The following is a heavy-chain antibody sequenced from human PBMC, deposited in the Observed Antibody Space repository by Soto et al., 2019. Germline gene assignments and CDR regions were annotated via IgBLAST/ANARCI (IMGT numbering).Heavy chain of an antibody. CDR1: GFIFSNYG. J-gene: IGHJ4*02. V-gene: IGHV3-33*01. CDR3: ARDDSPKYYVSGSYFNV. CDR2: IWSDSRNE. D-gene: IGHD3-10*01. Sequence: QVHLVESGGDVVQTGRSLRLSCAASGFIFSNYGMHWIRQVPGKGLEWVAGIWSDSRNEYYVASVKGRFTISRDKSKNTLYLQMNSLSVEAMAVYFCARDDSPKYYVSGSYFNVWGQGTLVTVSS.